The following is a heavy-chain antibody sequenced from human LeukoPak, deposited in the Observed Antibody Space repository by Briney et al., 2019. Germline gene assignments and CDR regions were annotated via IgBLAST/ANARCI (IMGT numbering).Heavy chain of an antibody. V-gene: IGHV3-7*01. CDR3: ARQPVGFWSGYYQYYFDH. J-gene: IGHJ4*02. CDR1: GFTLSSTW. Sequence: GGSLRLSCAASGFTLSSTWMSWVRQAPGKGLEWVANIKQDGSDEYYLDSVKGRFIISRDNGKNSLYLQMSSLRTEDTPVYYCARQPVGFWSGYYQYYFDHWGQGALVTVSS. CDR2: IKQDGSDE. D-gene: IGHD3-3*01.